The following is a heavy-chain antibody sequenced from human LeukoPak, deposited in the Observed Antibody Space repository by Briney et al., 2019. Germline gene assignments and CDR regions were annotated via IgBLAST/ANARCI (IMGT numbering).Heavy chain of an antibody. V-gene: IGHV1-69*06. CDR2: ITPLLDST. CDR3: TRLVAGGFDS. Sequence: ASVKVSCKFSGGSITNYAISWMRQAPGQGLDWMGRITPLLDSTNYAPKFQGRVTITADKSTNTAFMELSSLTSEDTAMYFCTRLVAGGFDSWGQGSLVTVSS. CDR1: GGSITNYA. J-gene: IGHJ4*02. D-gene: IGHD2-15*01.